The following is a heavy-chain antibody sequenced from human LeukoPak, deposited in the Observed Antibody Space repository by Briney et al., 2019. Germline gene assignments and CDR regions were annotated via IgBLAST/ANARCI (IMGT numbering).Heavy chain of an antibody. J-gene: IGHJ4*02. Sequence: GGSLRLSCAASGFTFSSYAMSWVRQAPGKGLEWVSSISGNGGSTYYADSVKGRFTISRDNSKNTLYLQMNSLRAEDTAVYYCAKGVAAGTDYWGQGTLVTVSS. V-gene: IGHV3-23*01. CDR1: GFTFSSYA. CDR3: AKGVAAGTDY. D-gene: IGHD6-13*01. CDR2: ISGNGGST.